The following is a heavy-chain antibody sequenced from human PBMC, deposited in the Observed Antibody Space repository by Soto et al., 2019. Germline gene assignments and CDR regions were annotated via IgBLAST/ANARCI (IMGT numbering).Heavy chain of an antibody. D-gene: IGHD3-16*01. V-gene: IGHV3-30*03. CDR2: ISHDGSND. CDR3: ATDANEYLWEYYFDF. Sequence: PGGSLRLSCAASGFSFSSYGMHWVRQAPAKGLEWVAFISHDGSNDYYADSVKGRYTISRDNSKNTVYLQMNSLRVEDTAVYYCATDANEYLWEYYFDFSGQGTLVTVSS. J-gene: IGHJ4*02. CDR1: GFSFSSYG.